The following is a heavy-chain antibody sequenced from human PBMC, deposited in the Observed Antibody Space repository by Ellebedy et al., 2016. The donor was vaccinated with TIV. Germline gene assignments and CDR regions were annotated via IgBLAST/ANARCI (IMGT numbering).Heavy chain of an antibody. V-gene: IGHV3-74*01. CDR3: ARGAVTGMTTATFDP. CDR1: GFTFSSYW. D-gene: IGHD4-11*01. J-gene: IGHJ5*02. CDR2: INNGGSST. Sequence: GESLKISCAASGFTFSSYWMHWVRQAPGKGPVWVARINNGGSSTSYADSVKGRFTISRDNAKNTLYLQMNSLRAEDTAVYYCARGAVTGMTTATFDPWGQGTLVTVSS.